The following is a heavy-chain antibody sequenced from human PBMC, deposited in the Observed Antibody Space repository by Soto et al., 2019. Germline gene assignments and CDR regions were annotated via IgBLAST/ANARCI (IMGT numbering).Heavy chain of an antibody. CDR3: AKDLGRSSGFGY. J-gene: IGHJ4*02. D-gene: IGHD3-22*01. CDR2: ISYDGSNK. V-gene: IGHV3-30*18. CDR1: GFTFSSYG. Sequence: QVQLVESGGGVVQPGRSLRLSCAASGFTFSSYGMHWVRQAPGKGLEWVAVISYDGSNKYYADSVKGRFTISRDNSKNTLYLQMNSPRAEDTAVYYCAKDLGRSSGFGYWGQGTLVTVSP.